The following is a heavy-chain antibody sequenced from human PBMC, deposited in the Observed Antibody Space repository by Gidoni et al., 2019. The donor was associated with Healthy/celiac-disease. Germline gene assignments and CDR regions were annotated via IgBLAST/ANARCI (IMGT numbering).Heavy chain of an antibody. V-gene: IGHV3-30*01. CDR1: GFTFSSYA. J-gene: IGHJ4*02. CDR2: ISYNGINK. D-gene: IGHD6-6*01. Sequence: QVQLVESGGGVVQPGRSLRLSCAASGFTFSSYAMHWVRQAPGKGLEWVAVISYNGINKYYADSVKGRFTISRDNSKNTLYLQMNSLRAEDTAVYYCASDPIAALKRPKITNDYWGQGTLVTVSS. CDR3: ASDPIAALKRPKITNDY.